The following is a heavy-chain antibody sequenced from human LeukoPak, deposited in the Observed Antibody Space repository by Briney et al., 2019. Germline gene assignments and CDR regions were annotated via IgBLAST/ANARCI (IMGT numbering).Heavy chain of an antibody. J-gene: IGHJ4*02. CDR2: ISSSSSYI. D-gene: IGHD4-17*01. CDR1: GFTFSIYA. CDR3: ARESTVTHGY. V-gene: IGHV3-21*01. Sequence: NPGGSLRLSCAGSGFTFSIYAMNWVRQAPGKGLEWVSSISSSSSYIYYADSVKGRFTISRDNAKNSLYLQMNSLRAEDTAVYYCARESTVTHGYWGQGTLVTVSS.